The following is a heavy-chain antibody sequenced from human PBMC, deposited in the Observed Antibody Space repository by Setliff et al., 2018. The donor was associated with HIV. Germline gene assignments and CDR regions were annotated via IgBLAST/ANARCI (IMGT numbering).Heavy chain of an antibody. Sequence: SETLSLTCTVSGGSISSYYWSWIRQPPGKGLEWIGYIYYSGSTNYNPSLKSRVTISVDTSKNQFSLKLSSVTAADTAVYYCAREGYYYYGMDVWGQGTTVTVSS. CDR2: IYYSGST. CDR1: GGSISSYY. J-gene: IGHJ6*02. CDR3: AREGYYYYGMDV. V-gene: IGHV4-59*12.